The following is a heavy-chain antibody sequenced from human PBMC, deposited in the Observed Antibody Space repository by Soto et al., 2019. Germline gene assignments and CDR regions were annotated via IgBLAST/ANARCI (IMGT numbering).Heavy chain of an antibody. CDR3: ARDTQRGYSGYFES. Sequence: QVQLQESGPGLVKPSQTLSLSCTVSGGSLSSGGYYWSWIRQHPGKGLEWIGFIYYSGSTYYNQSLKSRVTISVDTSQNQFSLKLSSVTAADTAVYYCARDTQRGYSGYFESWGQGTLVTVSS. D-gene: IGHD5-12*01. CDR1: GGSLSSGGYY. V-gene: IGHV4-31*03. CDR2: IYYSGST. J-gene: IGHJ4*02.